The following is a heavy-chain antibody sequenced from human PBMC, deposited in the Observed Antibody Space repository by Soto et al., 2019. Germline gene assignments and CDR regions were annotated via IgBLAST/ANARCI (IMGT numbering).Heavy chain of an antibody. CDR2: ISGSGGST. D-gene: IGHD3-22*01. V-gene: IGHV3-23*01. J-gene: IGHJ4*02. CDR1: GFTFSSYA. Sequence: GGNPRISCAASGFTFSSYAMSWVRQAPGKGLEWVSAISGSGGSTYYADSVKGRFTISRDNSKNTLYLQMNSLRAEDTAVYYCAKDTRGYYASSGPCAYCGQAT. CDR3: AKDTRGYYASSGPCAY.